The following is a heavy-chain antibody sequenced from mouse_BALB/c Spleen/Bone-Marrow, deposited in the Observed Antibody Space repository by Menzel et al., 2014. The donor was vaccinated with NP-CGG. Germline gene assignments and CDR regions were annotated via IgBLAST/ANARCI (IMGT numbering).Heavy chain of an antibody. CDR1: GFTFSSFG. CDR3: ARTLYYRYDFFGY. J-gene: IGHJ2*01. CDR2: IMSGSSTI. D-gene: IGHD2-14*01. V-gene: IGHV5-17*02. Sequence: QLKGAGAGLVQPGGSRTLSCAAAGFTFSSFGMHWLRQALEKGLEWVAYIMSGSSTIYYAATVKCRYTISRDNPKNNLFLQKTSLMSSDTAIYYCARTLYYRYDFFGYWGQGTTLTVSS.